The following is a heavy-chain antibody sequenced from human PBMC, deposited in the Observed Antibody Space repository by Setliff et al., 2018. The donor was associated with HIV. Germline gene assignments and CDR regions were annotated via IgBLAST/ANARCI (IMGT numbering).Heavy chain of an antibody. V-gene: IGHV4-34*01. CDR2: INHSGST. Sequence: PSETLSLTCAVYGGSFSSSYWSWSRQPPGKGLEWIGEINHSGSTNYNPSLKSRVTISVDTSKNQFSLKVSSVTAADTAVYYCARERSLITNRRYFDSWGQGTLVTVSS. D-gene: IGHD1-1*01. CDR3: ARERSLITNRRYFDS. CDR1: GGSFSSSY. J-gene: IGHJ4*02.